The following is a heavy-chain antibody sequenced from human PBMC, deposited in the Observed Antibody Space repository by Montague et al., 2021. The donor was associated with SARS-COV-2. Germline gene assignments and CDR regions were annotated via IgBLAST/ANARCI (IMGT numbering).Heavy chain of an antibody. CDR1: GGSISSNNYY. CDR2: IYDSGST. D-gene: IGHD5-12*01. CDR3: ARRGRKLLRVATTIGGFDI. V-gene: IGHV4-39*02. J-gene: IGHJ3*02. Sequence: SETLSLTCTVSGGSISSNNYYWDWIRQPPGKGLEWIGSIYDSGSTYYNPSLKSRVTICVDTSKNHLSLKLNSVTAADTAVYYCARRGRKLLRVATTIGGFDIWGQGTMVTVSS.